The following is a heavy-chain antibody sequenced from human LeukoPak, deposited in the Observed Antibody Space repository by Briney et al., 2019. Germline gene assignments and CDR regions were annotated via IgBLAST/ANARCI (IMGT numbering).Heavy chain of an antibody. CDR2: ISSSSSYI. Sequence: GGSLRLSCAASGFTFSSYSMNWVRQAPGKGLEWVSSISSSSSYIYYADSVKGRFTISRDNAKNSLYLQMNSLKTEDTAVYYCTREVRGVGVNYYYMDVWGKGTTVTISS. CDR3: TREVRGVGVNYYYMDV. CDR1: GFTFSSYS. D-gene: IGHD3-10*01. J-gene: IGHJ6*03. V-gene: IGHV3-21*03.